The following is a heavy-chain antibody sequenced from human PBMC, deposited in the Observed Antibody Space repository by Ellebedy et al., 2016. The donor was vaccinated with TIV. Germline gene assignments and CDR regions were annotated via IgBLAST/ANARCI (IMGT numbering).Heavy chain of an antibody. CDR1: GFSVSDSY. J-gene: IGHJ4*02. Sequence: GESLKISCAASGFSVSDSYMSWVRQAPGKGLEWVSCIDSSRSIIHYADSVKGRFTISRDDAKNSVFLQMNSLRAEDTAVYHCARDSWDRTVDYWGQGTLVTVSS. V-gene: IGHV3-11*04. CDR3: ARDSWDRTVDY. D-gene: IGHD1-26*01. CDR2: IDSSRSII.